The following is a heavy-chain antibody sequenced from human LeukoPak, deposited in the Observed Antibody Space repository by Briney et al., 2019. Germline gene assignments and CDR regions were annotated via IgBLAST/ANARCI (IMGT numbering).Heavy chain of an antibody. CDR3: ARAIRYYDILTGYSPYYFDY. J-gene: IGHJ4*02. V-gene: IGHV1-3*01. CDR2: INAGNGNT. CDR1: GYTFTSYA. D-gene: IGHD3-9*01. Sequence: GASVKVSCKASGYTFTSYAMHWVRQAPGQRLEWMGWINAGNGNTKYSQTFQGRVTITRDTSASTAYMELSSLRSEDTAVYYCARAIRYYDILTGYSPYYFDYWGQGTLVTVSS.